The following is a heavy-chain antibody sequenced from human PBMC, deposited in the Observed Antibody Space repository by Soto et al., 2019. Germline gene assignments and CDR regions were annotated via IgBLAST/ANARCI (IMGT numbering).Heavy chain of an antibody. CDR2: IIPIFGTA. V-gene: IGHV1-69*13. CDR3: ARESDFGPYHYDSSGYYYNWFDP. D-gene: IGHD3-22*01. CDR1: GGTFSSYA. Sequence: GASVKVSCKASGGTFSSYAISWVRQAPGQGLEWMGGIIPIFGTANYAQKFQGRVTITADESTSTAYMELSSLRSEDTAVYYCARESDFGPYHYDSSGYYYNWFDPWGQGTLVTVPS. J-gene: IGHJ5*02.